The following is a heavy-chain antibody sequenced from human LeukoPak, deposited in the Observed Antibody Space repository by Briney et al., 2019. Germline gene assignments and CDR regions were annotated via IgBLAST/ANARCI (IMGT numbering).Heavy chain of an antibody. CDR3: ARDSSSSTRGLFDY. D-gene: IGHD6-13*01. CDR1: GFTFSSYS. CDR2: ISSSSSTI. J-gene: IGHJ4*02. V-gene: IGHV3-48*04. Sequence: GGSLRLSCAASGFTFSSYSMNWVRQAPGKGLEWVSYISSSSSTIYYADSVKGRFTISRDNAKNSLYLQMNSLRAEDTAVYYCARDSSSSTRGLFDYWGQGTPVTVSS.